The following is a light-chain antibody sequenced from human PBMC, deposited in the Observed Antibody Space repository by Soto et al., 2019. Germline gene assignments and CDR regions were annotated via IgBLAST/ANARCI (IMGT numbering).Light chain of an antibody. J-gene: IGKJ5*01. Sequence: EIVMTQSPATLSVSPGERATLSCRASQSVSSYLAWYQQKPGQSPRLLIYGASTRATGIPARFSGSGSGTDFTLTISSLEPEDFVVYYCQQRSNWPITFGQGTRLEI. CDR3: QQRSNWPIT. V-gene: IGKV3-11*01. CDR2: GAS. CDR1: QSVSSY.